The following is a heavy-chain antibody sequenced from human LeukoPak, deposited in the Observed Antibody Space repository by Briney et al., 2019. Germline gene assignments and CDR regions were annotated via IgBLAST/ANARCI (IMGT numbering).Heavy chain of an antibody. J-gene: IGHJ4*02. CDR3: ARVSVVRGYFQY. D-gene: IGHD3-10*01. CDR2: IYYSGST. CDR1: GGSMSSYY. Sequence: SETLSLTCTVSGGSMSSYYWSWIRQPPGKGLEWIGYIYYSGSTNYNPSLKSRVTISVDTSKNQFSLKLSSVTAADTAVYYCARVSVVRGYFQYWGQGTLVTVSS. V-gene: IGHV4-59*01.